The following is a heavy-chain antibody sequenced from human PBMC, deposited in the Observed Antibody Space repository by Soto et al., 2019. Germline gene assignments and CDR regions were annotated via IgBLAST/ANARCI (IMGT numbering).Heavy chain of an antibody. D-gene: IGHD2-15*01. CDR2: ISAYNGNT. V-gene: IGHV1-18*01. CDR1: GYGLTREG. Sequence: WASVNGACKAFGYGLTREGGSWRRQTPGKGLEWMGWISAYNGNTNYAQKLQGRVTMTTDTSTSTAYMELRSLRSDDTAVYYCARDCSGGSCYSGGDYFDYWGQGTLVTVSS. CDR3: ARDCSGGSCYSGGDYFDY. J-gene: IGHJ4*02.